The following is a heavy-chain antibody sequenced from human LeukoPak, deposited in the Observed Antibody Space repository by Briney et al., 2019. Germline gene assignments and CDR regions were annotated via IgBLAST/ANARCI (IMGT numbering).Heavy chain of an antibody. J-gene: IGHJ4*02. V-gene: IGHV4-38-2*01. CDR2: IFHSGKT. Sequence: SETLSLTCGVCGYSISSGYYWGWIRPSPGKGLEGIGSIFHSGKTYYNLSLKGRATISVDTSKNQFSLKLTSATAADTAVDYCARGDIPDFWGQGTLVTVSS. CDR3: ARGDIPDF. D-gene: IGHD2-21*01. CDR1: GYSISSGYY.